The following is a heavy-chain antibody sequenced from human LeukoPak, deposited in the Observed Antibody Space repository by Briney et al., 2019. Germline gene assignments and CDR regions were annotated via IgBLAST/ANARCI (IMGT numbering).Heavy chain of an antibody. Sequence: SETLSLTCTVSGGSIGSDYWTWIRQPAGKGLEWIGRIYISGNAYYNPSLKSRVTMSLDTSKNRFSLNLSSVTAADTAVYYCARAKYTTLPSAFDVWGQGTMVTVSS. V-gene: IGHV4-4*07. D-gene: IGHD1-1*01. J-gene: IGHJ3*01. CDR3: ARAKYTTLPSAFDV. CDR2: IYISGNA. CDR1: GGSIGSDY.